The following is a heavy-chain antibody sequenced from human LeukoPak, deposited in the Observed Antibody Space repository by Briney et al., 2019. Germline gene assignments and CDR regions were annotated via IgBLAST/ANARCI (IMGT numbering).Heavy chain of an antibody. D-gene: IGHD3-10*02. CDR1: GFTFSSYW. CDR2: IKQDGSEK. J-gene: IGHJ6*04. V-gene: IGHV3-7*01. Sequence: GGSLRLSCAASGFTFSSYWMSWVRQAPGKGLEWVANIKQDGSEKYYVDSVKGRFTISRDNSKNTLYLQMNSLRAEDTAVYYCAELGITMIGGVWGKGTTVTISS. CDR3: AELGITMIGGV.